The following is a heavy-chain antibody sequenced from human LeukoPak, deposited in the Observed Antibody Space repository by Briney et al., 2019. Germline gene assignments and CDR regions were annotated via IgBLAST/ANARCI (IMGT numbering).Heavy chain of an antibody. Sequence: ASVKVSCKASGYTFIDYYLHWVRQAPGQGLEWMGRINPNSGGAKYGQKFQGRVTMTRDTSVTTVYMELSRLRSDDTAVYYCARDHQYSSSWYNYYYGMDVWGQGTTVTVSS. CDR2: INPNSGGA. D-gene: IGHD6-13*01. V-gene: IGHV1-2*06. CDR3: ARDHQYSSSWYNYYYGMDV. J-gene: IGHJ6*02. CDR1: GYTFIDYY.